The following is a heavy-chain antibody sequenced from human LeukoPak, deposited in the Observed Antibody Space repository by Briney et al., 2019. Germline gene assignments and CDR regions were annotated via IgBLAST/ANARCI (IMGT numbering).Heavy chain of an antibody. J-gene: IGHJ4*01. D-gene: IGHD3-3*01. CDR2: ISYDGSNK. CDR1: GLTFNGYA. CDR3: ARDAKYYDFWSGHNRGDYFDF. Sequence: GGSLRLSCAASGLTFNGYAMYWVRQAPGKGLEWVAVISYDGSNKYYADSVKGRFTISRDNSKNTLYLQMNSLRAEDTAVYYCARDAKYYDFWSGHNRGDYFDFWGHGTLVTVSS. V-gene: IGHV3-30-3*01.